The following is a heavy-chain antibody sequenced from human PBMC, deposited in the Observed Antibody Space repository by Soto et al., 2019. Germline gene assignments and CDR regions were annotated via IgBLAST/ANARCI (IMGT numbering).Heavy chain of an antibody. CDR3: ARVKYYYDSSGYLDYYGMDV. J-gene: IGHJ6*02. Sequence: ASVKVSCKASGYTFTGYYMHWVLQAPGQGLEWMGWINPNSGGTNYAQKFQGRVTMTRDTSISTAYMELSRLRSDDTAVYYCARVKYYYDSSGYLDYYGMDVWGQGTTVTVSS. CDR2: INPNSGGT. V-gene: IGHV1-2*02. CDR1: GYTFTGYY. D-gene: IGHD3-22*01.